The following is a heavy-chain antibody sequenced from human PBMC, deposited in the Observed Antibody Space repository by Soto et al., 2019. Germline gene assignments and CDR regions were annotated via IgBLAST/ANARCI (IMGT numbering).Heavy chain of an antibody. D-gene: IGHD2-21*01. CDR2: ISGSGDST. Sequence: EVQLLESGGGLVQPGGSLRVSCAASGFTFSNYAMSWVRQAPGKGLEWVSVISGSGDSTYYAVSVKGRFTMSRDNSKNTRYLQVNSLRAEDTAVYFCAKNGGEGQYSPLGLWGQGTLVTVSS. J-gene: IGHJ4*02. V-gene: IGHV3-23*01. CDR1: GFTFSNYA. CDR3: AKNGGEGQYSPLGL.